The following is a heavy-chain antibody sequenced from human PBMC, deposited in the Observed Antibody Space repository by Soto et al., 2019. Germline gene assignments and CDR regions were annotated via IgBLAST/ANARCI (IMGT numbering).Heavy chain of an antibody. D-gene: IGHD6-19*01. J-gene: IGHJ4*02. V-gene: IGHV3-23*01. CDR3: AKAQDSSSGFVY. Sequence: EVQLLESGGGLVQPGGSLRLSCAASGFTFSSYAMSWVRQAPGKGLEWVSAISGSGGSTYYADSVKGRFTISRDNSKNTLYLQMNSLKAEDTAVPYCAKAQDSSSGFVYWGQGTLVTVSS. CDR1: GFTFSSYA. CDR2: ISGSGGST.